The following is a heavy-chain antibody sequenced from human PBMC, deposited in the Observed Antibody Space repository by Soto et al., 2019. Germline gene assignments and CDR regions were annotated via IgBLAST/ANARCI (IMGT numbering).Heavy chain of an antibody. J-gene: IGHJ6*02. CDR2: INPSGGST. D-gene: IGHD3-3*01. CDR3: ARSITRVGVVIPYYRMDV. Sequence: DALKVSCKASGYTFTSYYMHWVRQAPGQGLEWMGIINPSGGSTSYAQKFQGRVTMTRDTSTSTVYMELSCLRSEDTAVYYCARSITRVGVVIPYYRMDVWGQGSTVTVSS. V-gene: IGHV1-46*01. CDR1: GYTFTSYY.